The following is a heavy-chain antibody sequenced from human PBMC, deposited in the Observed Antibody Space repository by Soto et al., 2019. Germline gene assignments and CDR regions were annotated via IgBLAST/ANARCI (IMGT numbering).Heavy chain of an antibody. CDR1: GFTFSTYA. Sequence: EVQLLESGGGLVQPGGSLRLSCAASGFTFSTYAMSWVRQAPGKGLEWDSTFGNSGNTYYADSVKGQFTISRDNSKNTLYLQMNSLRAEDTAVYYCAKRIPYYFDYWGQGTLVTVSS. D-gene: IGHD2-15*01. V-gene: IGHV3-23*01. CDR2: FGNSGNT. CDR3: AKRIPYYFDY. J-gene: IGHJ4*02.